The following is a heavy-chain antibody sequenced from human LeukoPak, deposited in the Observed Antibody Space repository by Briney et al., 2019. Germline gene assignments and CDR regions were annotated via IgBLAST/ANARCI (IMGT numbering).Heavy chain of an antibody. Sequence: PSETLSLTCAVSGGSISSSFWWSWVRQPPGKGLEWIGEIYHSGSTNYKPSLRSRVTISVDKSKTQFSLKLSSVTAADTAVYYCAGAYCGGDCYSGRAFDIWGQGTMVTVSS. CDR2: IYHSGST. CDR3: AGAYCGGDCYSGRAFDI. CDR1: GGSISSSFW. V-gene: IGHV4-4*02. D-gene: IGHD2-21*02. J-gene: IGHJ3*02.